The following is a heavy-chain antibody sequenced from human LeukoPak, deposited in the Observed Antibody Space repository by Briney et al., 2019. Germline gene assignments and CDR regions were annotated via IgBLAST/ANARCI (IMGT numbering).Heavy chain of an antibody. CDR1: GFTLSSHS. CDR2: ISSSSSYI. V-gene: IGHV3-21*01. J-gene: IGHJ4*02. D-gene: IGHD3-22*01. CDR3: ARGLYDSGAYSSPIDY. Sequence: PGGSLRLSCAAYGFTLSSHSMNWVRQAPGKGLEWVSSISSSSSYIHSADSVKGGFTISRDNAKNSLYLQMNSLRAEDTAVYYCARGLYDSGAYSSPIDYWGQGTLVTVSS.